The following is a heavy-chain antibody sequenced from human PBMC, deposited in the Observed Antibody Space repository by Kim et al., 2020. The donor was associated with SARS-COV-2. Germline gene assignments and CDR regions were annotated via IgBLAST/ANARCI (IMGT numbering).Heavy chain of an antibody. CDR2: INHSGST. CDR3: ARGRGPPKIIRLRLGELSSPYYY. D-gene: IGHD3-16*02. V-gene: IGHV4-34*01. J-gene: IGHJ4*02. Sequence: SETLSLTCAVYGGSFSGYYWSWIRQPPGKGLEWIGEINHSGSTNYNPSLKSRVTISVDTSKNQFSLKLSSVTAADTAVYYCARGRGPPKIIRLRLGELSSPYYYWGQGTLVTVSS. CDR1: GGSFSGYY.